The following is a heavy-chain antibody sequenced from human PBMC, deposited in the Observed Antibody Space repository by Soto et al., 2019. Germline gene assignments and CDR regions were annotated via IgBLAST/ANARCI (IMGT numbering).Heavy chain of an antibody. CDR1: GYTFTSYY. J-gene: IGHJ5*02. V-gene: IGHV1-46*01. D-gene: IGHD2-15*01. CDR2: INPSGGST. CDR3: ARDKGYCSGGSCYGPSNWFDP. Sequence: ASVKVSCKASGYTFTSYYMHWVRQAPGQGLKWMGIINPSGGSTSYAQKFQGRVTMTRDTSTSTVYMELSSLRSEDTAVYYCARDKGYCSGGSCYGPSNWFDPWGQGTLVTVSS.